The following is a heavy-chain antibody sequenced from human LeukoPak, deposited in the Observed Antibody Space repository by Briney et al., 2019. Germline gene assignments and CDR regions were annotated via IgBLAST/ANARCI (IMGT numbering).Heavy chain of an antibody. Sequence: PSETLSLTCTVSGGSISSSSYYWGWNRQPPGKGLEWIGSIYYSGSTYYNPSLKCRVTISVDTSKNQFSLKLSSVTAADTAVYYCARVRGYSYECYYYYYYMDVWGKGTTVTVSS. V-gene: IGHV4-39*07. CDR2: IYYSGST. J-gene: IGHJ6*03. D-gene: IGHD5-18*01. CDR3: ARVRGYSYECYYYYYYMDV. CDR1: GGSISSSSYY.